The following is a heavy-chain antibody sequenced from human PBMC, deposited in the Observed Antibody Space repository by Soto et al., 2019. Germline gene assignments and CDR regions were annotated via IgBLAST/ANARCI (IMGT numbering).Heavy chain of an antibody. Sequence: KTSETLSLTCTVSGGSITSGGYYWSWIRQPPGKGLEWIGYKYHSGTTYYNPSLRSRVSISVDTSKNQFSLKLSSVTAADTAVYYCARDSRYCSGNSCYSPFDPWGQGALVTVSS. D-gene: IGHD2-15*01. V-gene: IGHV4-31*03. CDR1: GGSITSGGYY. J-gene: IGHJ5*02. CDR3: ARDSRYCSGNSCYSPFDP. CDR2: KYHSGTT.